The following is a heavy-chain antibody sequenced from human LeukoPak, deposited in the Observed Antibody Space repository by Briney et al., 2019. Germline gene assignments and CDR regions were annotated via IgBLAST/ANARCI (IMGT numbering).Heavy chain of an antibody. J-gene: IGHJ4*02. CDR2: IYYSGST. CDR1: GGSISSYY. CDR3: ASSWLGYCSSTSCPPYFDY. V-gene: IGHV4-59*01. D-gene: IGHD2-2*01. Sequence: SETLSLTCTVSGGSISSYYWSWIRQPPGKGLEWIGYIYYSGSTNYNPSLKSRVTISVDTSKNQFYLKLSSVTAADTAVYYCASSWLGYCSSTSCPPYFDYWGQGALVTVSS.